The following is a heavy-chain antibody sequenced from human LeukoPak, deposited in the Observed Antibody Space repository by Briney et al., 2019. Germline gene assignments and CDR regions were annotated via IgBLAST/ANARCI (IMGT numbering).Heavy chain of an antibody. V-gene: IGHV4-38-2*02. J-gene: IGHJ4*02. Sequence: SETLSLTCTVSGYSISSGYFWGWMRQPPGKGLEWIGSIYHSVTTHYNPSLKSRVTISLDTSKNQFSLKLSSVTAADTAVYYXXXXXXXGDCSVLHIYFDYWGQGTLVTVSS. D-gene: IGHD2-21*02. CDR1: GYSISSGYF. CDR2: IYHSVTT. CDR3: XXXXXXGDCSVLHIYFDY.